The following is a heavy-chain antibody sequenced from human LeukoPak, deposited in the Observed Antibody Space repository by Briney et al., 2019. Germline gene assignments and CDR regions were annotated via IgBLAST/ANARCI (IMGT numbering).Heavy chain of an antibody. V-gene: IGHV4-34*01. CDR2: IHHSGST. Sequence: SETLSLTCAVYGWSLSGYYLSWVRQPPGKGLEWIGEIHHSGSTNYNASLKSRVTISVDTSKNQFSLKLSSVTAADTAVYYCARSGRYFETQWGQGTLVTVSS. CDR1: GWSLSGYY. D-gene: IGHD3-9*01. CDR3: ARSGRYFETQ. J-gene: IGHJ4*02.